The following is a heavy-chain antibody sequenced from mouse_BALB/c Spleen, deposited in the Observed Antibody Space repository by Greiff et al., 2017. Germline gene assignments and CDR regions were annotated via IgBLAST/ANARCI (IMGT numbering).Heavy chain of an antibody. CDR2: IWGDGST. J-gene: IGHJ4*01. Sequence: QVQLKESGPGLVAPSQSLSITCTVSGFTLTGYGVNWVRQPPGKGLEWLGMIWGDGSTDYNTALKSRLSISKDNSKSQVFLKMNSLQTDDTARYYCARERLTPSVDYWGQGTSVTVSS. D-gene: IGHD2-12*01. CDR3: ARERLTPSVDY. V-gene: IGHV2-6-7*01. CDR1: GFTLTGYG.